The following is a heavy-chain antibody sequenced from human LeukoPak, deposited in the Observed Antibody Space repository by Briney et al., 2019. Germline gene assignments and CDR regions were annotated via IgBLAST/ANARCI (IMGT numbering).Heavy chain of an antibody. V-gene: IGHV3-53*01. Sequence: GGSLRLSCAASGFTVSSNYMSWVRQAPGKGLEWVSVIYSGGSTYYADSVKGRFTISRDNSKNTLYLQMNSLRAEDTAVHYCARGLAGDYHDYWGQGTLVTVSS. CDR2: IYSGGST. D-gene: IGHD4-17*01. CDR3: ARGLAGDYHDY. CDR1: GFTVSSNY. J-gene: IGHJ4*02.